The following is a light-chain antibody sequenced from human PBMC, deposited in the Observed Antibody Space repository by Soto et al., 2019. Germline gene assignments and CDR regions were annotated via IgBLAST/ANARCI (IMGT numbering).Light chain of an antibody. CDR2: DAS. CDR3: QKRSNWPLT. V-gene: IGKV3D-20*02. J-gene: IGKJ4*01. Sequence: VLTQSPGTLSLSRGDSATLSCRASERIYSAYLGWYQQKTGQAPRLLIYDASNRATGIPARLSGSGSGTDLNLTISRLEPEDFAVYYCQKRSNWPLTCGGGTKVDIK. CDR1: ERIYSAY.